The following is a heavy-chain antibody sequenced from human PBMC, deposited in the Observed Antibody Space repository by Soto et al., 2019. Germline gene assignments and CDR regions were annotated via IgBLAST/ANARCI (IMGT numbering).Heavy chain of an antibody. J-gene: IGHJ4*02. V-gene: IGHV4-39*01. Sequence: SETLSLTCTVSGGSISSSSYYWGWIRQPPGKGLEWIGSIYYSGSTYYNPSLKSRVTISVDTSKNQFSLKLSSVTAADTAVYYCARAQRGTAITMVRGVTIDYWGQGTLVTVSS. CDR2: IYYSGST. D-gene: IGHD3-10*01. CDR3: ARAQRGTAITMVRGVTIDY. CDR1: GGSISSSSYY.